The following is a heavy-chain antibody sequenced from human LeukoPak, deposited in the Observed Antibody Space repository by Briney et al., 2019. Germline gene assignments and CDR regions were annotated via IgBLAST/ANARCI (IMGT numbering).Heavy chain of an antibody. CDR3: ARDRRYDFWSGYSS. D-gene: IGHD3-3*01. J-gene: IGHJ5*02. CDR1: GGTFSSYA. Sequence: ASVKVSCKASGGTFSSYAISWVRQAPGQGLEWMGGIIPIFGTANYAQKFQGRVTITTDESTSTAYMELSSLRSEDTAVYYCARDRRYDFWSGYSSWGQGTLVTVSS. CDR2: IIPIFGTA. V-gene: IGHV1-69*05.